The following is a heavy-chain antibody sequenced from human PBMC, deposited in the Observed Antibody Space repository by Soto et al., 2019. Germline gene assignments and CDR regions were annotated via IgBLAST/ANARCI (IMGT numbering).Heavy chain of an antibody. V-gene: IGHV4-39*01. D-gene: IGHD6-19*01. Sequence: QLQLQESGPGLVKPSETLSLTCTVSGGSISSSSYYWGLIRQPPGKGLEWIGSIYYSGSTYYNPSLKSRVTISVDTSKNQFSLKLSSVTAADTAVYYCARLGGIAVAGPDYWGQGTLVTVSS. CDR3: ARLGGIAVAGPDY. CDR2: IYYSGST. J-gene: IGHJ4*02. CDR1: GGSISSSSYY.